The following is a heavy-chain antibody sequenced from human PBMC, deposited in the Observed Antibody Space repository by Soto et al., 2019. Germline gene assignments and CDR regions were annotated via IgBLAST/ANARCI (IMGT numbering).Heavy chain of an antibody. CDR1: GYAFSDYY. J-gene: IGHJ4*02. Sequence: QVQLVQSGAEVQKPGTSVKVSCKASGYAFSDYYVHWLRQAPGQGLEWMGWISPQSGGTHFSPKFEGRVTLTTATYISTAFMVLSRLTSDDTAVYYCARGPRTQLWFPNVYWGQGTLVTVSS. D-gene: IGHD5-18*01. CDR2: ISPQSGGT. CDR3: ARGPRTQLWFPNVY. V-gene: IGHV1-2*02.